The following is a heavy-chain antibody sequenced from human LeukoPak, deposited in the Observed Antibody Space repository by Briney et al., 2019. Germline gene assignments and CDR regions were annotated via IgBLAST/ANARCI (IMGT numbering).Heavy chain of an antibody. J-gene: IGHJ4*02. Sequence: GGSLRLSCAASGFTFDDYAMHWVRQAPGKGLEWVSAISWNNNKIGYADSVKGRFAISRDNAKNSLYLQMNSLRAEDTALYYCAKGMFHDSSGYYSQPFDYWGQGTLVTVSS. CDR1: GFTFDDYA. D-gene: IGHD3-22*01. CDR3: AKGMFHDSSGYYSQPFDY. CDR2: ISWNNNKI. V-gene: IGHV3-9*01.